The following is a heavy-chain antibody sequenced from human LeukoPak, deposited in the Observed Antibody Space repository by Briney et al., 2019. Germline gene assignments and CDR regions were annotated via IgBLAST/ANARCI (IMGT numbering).Heavy chain of an antibody. CDR3: AKSIAVASPQGY. CDR2: ISYDGSNK. Sequence: PGGSQRLACAASGFTFSSYAMHWVRQAPGKWLEWVAVISYDGSNKYYADSVKGRFTISRDNSKNTLYLQMNSLGAEDTAVYYCAKSIAVASPQGYWGQGTLVTVSS. J-gene: IGHJ4*02. V-gene: IGHV3-30*04. CDR1: GFTFSSYA. D-gene: IGHD6-19*01.